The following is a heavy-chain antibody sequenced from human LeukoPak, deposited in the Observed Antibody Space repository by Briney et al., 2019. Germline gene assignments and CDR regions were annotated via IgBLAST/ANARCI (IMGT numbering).Heavy chain of an antibody. Sequence: ASVKVSCKASGYTFTSYGISWVRQAPGQGLEWMGWISAYNGDTNYAQKLQGRVTMTTDTSTSTAYMELRSLRSDDTAVYYCARSYGSGSPPWFDPWGQGTLVTVSS. CDR3: ARSYGSGSPPWFDP. CDR1: GYTFTSYG. CDR2: ISAYNGDT. D-gene: IGHD3-10*01. J-gene: IGHJ5*02. V-gene: IGHV1-18*04.